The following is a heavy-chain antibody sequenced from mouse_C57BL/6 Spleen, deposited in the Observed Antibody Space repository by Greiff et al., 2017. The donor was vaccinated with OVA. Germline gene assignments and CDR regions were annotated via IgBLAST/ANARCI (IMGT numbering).Heavy chain of an antibody. CDR2: IYPGSGNT. CDR1: GYTFTDYY. D-gene: IGHD2-3*01. J-gene: IGHJ4*01. Sequence: QVQLQQSGAELVRPGASVKLSCKASGYTFTDYYINWVKQRPGQGLEWIARIYPGSGNTYYNEKFKGKATLTAEKSSSTAYMQLSSLTSEDSAVYFCARERGIYDGYPYAMDCWGQGPSVTVSS. V-gene: IGHV1-76*01. CDR3: ARERGIYDGYPYAMDC.